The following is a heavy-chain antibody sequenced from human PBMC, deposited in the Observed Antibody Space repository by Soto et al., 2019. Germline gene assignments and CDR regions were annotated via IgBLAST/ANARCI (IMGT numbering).Heavy chain of an antibody. J-gene: IGHJ6*02. V-gene: IGHV4-61*01. CDR3: ARVTSSWPYGMDV. CDR1: GGSVSSGSYY. Sequence: QVQLQESGPGLVKPSETLSLTCTVSGGSVSSGSYYWTWIRQPPGKGLEWIGYIFYSGSTYYSPSLKSRVTISVDTSINRFSLKLNSVIAADTAVYYCARVTSSWPYGMDVWGQGTTVTVSS. CDR2: IFYSGST. D-gene: IGHD6-13*01.